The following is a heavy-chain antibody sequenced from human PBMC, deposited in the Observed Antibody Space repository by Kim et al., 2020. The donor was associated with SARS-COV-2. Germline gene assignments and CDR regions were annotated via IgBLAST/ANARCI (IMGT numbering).Heavy chain of an antibody. CDR1: GGSISSSSYY. CDR3: ARAPRETPTLFDY. J-gene: IGHJ4*02. CDR2: IYYSGST. Sequence: SETLSLTCTVSGGSISSSSYYWGWIRQPPGKGLEWIGSIYYSGSTYYNPSLKSRVTISVDTSKNQFSLKLSSVTAADTAVYYCARAPRETPTLFDYWGQGTLVTVSS. V-gene: IGHV4-39*01.